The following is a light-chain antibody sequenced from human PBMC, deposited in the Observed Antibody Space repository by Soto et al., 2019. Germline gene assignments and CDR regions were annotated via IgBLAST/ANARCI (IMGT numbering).Light chain of an antibody. CDR1: QNIDNY. CDR2: STS. V-gene: IGKV1-39*01. J-gene: IGKJ1*01. Sequence: NQLYQSPSSVSAYVGDRVTVYCRSSQNIDNYLNWYVQRPGKAPELLIYSTSNLKSGVPSRFRGSGSGTDFSLTINSLQSEDFATYYCQQSSNIPWTFGQGTKVDIK. CDR3: QQSSNIPWT.